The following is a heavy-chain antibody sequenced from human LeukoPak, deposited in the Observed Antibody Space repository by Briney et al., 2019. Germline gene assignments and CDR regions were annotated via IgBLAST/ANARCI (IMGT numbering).Heavy chain of an antibody. CDR1: GGSISSYY. J-gene: IGHJ4*02. D-gene: IGHD6-19*01. Sequence: SETLSLTCTVSGGSISSYYWSWIRQPPGKGLEWIGYIYYSGSTNYNPSLKSRVTISVDTSKNQFSLKLSSVTAADTAVYYCARLRRNYSSGPWYYFDYWGQGTLVTVSS. CDR2: IYYSGST. CDR3: ARLRRNYSSGPWYYFDY. V-gene: IGHV4-59*12.